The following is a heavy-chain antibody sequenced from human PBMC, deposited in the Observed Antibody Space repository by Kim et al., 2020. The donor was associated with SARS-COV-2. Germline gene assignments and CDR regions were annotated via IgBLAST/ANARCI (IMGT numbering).Heavy chain of an antibody. CDR1: GLSFDDSA. Sequence: GGSLRLSCAASGLSFDDSAMNWVRQAPGKGLEWVAVISYDGRNKEYADSVKGRFNISRDNSKTTLSLQMNSLRVEDTAVYYCARGNYYESVSLSDYYNGMDVWGQGTTVTVSS. J-gene: IGHJ6*02. CDR2: ISYDGRNK. D-gene: IGHD3-10*01. V-gene: IGHV3-30-3*01. CDR3: ARGNYYESVSLSDYYNGMDV.